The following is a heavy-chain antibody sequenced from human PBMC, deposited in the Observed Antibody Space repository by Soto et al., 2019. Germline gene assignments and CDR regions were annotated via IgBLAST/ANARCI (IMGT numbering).Heavy chain of an antibody. CDR1: GYTFTSYY. V-gene: IGHV1-46*04. D-gene: IGHD4-17*01. CDR2: INPSGGTT. J-gene: IGHJ4*02. CDR3: SRDGGTVIFDY. Sequence: GASVKVSCKTSGYTFTSYYIHWVRQAPGKGLEWVGTINPSGGTTSYATRLQGRVTMTRDTSTTTAYMYLTSLTSEDTAVYYCSRDGGTVIFDYWGQGTLVTVSS.